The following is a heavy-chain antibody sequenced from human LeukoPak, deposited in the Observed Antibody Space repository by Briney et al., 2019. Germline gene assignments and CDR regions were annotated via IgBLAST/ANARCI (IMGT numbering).Heavy chain of an antibody. CDR3: ARDPPAVTANTYG. CDR1: GFTVSNNY. CDR2: IYSGGTT. D-gene: IGHD5-18*01. Sequence: GGSLRLSCAASGFTVSNNYMNWVRQAPGKGLEWVSLIYSGGTTYYADSVKGRFTISRDGSKNTLYHQMNSLRVEDTAVYYCARDPPAVTANTYGWGQGTLVTVSS. V-gene: IGHV3-66*01. J-gene: IGHJ4*02.